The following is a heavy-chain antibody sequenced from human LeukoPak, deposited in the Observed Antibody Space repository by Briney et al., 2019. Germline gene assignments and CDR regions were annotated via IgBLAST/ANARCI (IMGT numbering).Heavy chain of an antibody. D-gene: IGHD6-6*01. V-gene: IGHV1-2*02. J-gene: IGHJ4*02. Sequence: ASVKVSCRASGYTFTGYYMHWVRQAPGQGLEWMGWINPNSGGTNYAQKFQGRVTMTRDTSTSTVYMELSSLRSEDTAVYYCARGVGGSSSPFDYWGQGTLVTVSS. CDR1: GYTFTGYY. CDR2: INPNSGGT. CDR3: ARGVGGSSSPFDY.